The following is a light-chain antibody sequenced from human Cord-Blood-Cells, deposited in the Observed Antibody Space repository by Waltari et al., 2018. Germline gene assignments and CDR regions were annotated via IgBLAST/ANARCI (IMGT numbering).Light chain of an antibody. V-gene: IGLV2-23*02. CDR3: CSYAGSSTWV. CDR1: RSDVGSYNL. Sequence: QSALPQPASVSGSPGQSTTISCTGPRSDVGSYNLVSWYQQHPGKAPKLIIYEVIKRPSGVSNRFSGSKSGNTASLTISGLQAEDEADYYCCSYAGSSTWVFGGGTKLTVL. CDR2: EVI. J-gene: IGLJ3*02.